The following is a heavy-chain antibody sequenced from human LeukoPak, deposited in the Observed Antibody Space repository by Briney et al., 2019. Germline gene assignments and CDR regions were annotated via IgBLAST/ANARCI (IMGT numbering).Heavy chain of an antibody. Sequence: GGSLRLSCAASGFTFRSYEMNWVRQAPGKGLEWVSYISSGGNTIYYADSFKGRFTISRDNAKNSLYLQMNSLRAEDTAVYYCAREPYSSARGHYYGMDVWGQGTTVTVSS. J-gene: IGHJ6*02. CDR1: GFTFRSYE. V-gene: IGHV3-48*03. D-gene: IGHD6-19*01. CDR2: ISSGGNTI. CDR3: AREPYSSARGHYYGMDV.